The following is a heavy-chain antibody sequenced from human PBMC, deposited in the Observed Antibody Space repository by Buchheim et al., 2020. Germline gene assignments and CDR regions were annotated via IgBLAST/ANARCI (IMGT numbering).Heavy chain of an antibody. Sequence: EVQLVESGGGLVQPGGSLRLSCAVSGLTSSDHFMDWVRQAPGKGLEWVGRSGNRANSYTAEYAASVKGRFTISRDDSKYSLYLQMNSLKTEDTALYYCTRGHSTTSIYAFDIWGQVA. CDR2: SGNRANSYTA. D-gene: IGHD6-6*01. J-gene: IGHJ3*02. V-gene: IGHV3-72*01. CDR3: TRGHSTTSIYAFDI. CDR1: GLTSSDHF.